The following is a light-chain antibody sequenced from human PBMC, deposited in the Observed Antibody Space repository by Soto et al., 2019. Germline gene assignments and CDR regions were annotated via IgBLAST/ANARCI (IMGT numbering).Light chain of an antibody. J-gene: IGKJ4*01. CDR1: QALSNY. Sequence: IQMTQSPSVLSASVGDTFTITCRASQALSNYLAWYQQKPGKAPDLLIYSASTLQSGVPSRFSGSGSETEFSLTIRALQPEDFATYYCQQLSRYPLTFGGGTKV. V-gene: IGKV1-9*01. CDR3: QQLSRYPLT. CDR2: SAS.